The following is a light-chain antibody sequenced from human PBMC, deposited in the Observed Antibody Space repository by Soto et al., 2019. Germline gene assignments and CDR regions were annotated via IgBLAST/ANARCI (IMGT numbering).Light chain of an antibody. J-gene: IGLJ3*02. CDR3: ILYTSSSTPV. Sequence: QSVLTQPASVSGSPGQSITISCTGTSSDVGGYNYVSWYQQHPGKAPKLMIYDVSDRPSGVSNRFSGSKSGNTASLTISGLQAEDEADYYCILYTSSSTPVFGGGTKLTVL. CDR2: DVS. CDR1: SSDVGGYNY. V-gene: IGLV2-14*03.